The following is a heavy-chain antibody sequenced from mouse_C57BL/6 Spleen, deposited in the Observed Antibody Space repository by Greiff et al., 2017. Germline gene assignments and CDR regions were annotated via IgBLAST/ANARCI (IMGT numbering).Heavy chain of an antibody. CDR2: ISSGSSTI. D-gene: IGHD1-1*01. CDR3: AIYGSSDGDGYFDV. V-gene: IGHV5-17*01. Sequence: EVKLVESGGGLVKPGGSLKLSCAASGFTFSDYGMHWVRQAPEKGLAWVAYISSGSSTIYYADTVKGRFTISRDNAKNTLFLQMTSLRSEDTDMYYCAIYGSSDGDGYFDVWGTGTTVTVSS. J-gene: IGHJ1*03. CDR1: GFTFSDYG.